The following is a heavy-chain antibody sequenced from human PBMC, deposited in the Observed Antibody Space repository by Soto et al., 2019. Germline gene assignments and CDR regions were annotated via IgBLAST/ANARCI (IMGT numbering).Heavy chain of an antibody. CDR3: ARGLNRGYGSGSHSYYYYGMDV. CDR1: GGSFSGYY. CDR2: INHSGST. V-gene: IGHV4-34*01. D-gene: IGHD3-10*01. Sequence: PSETLSLTCAVYGGSFSGYYWSWIRQPPGKGLEWIGEINHSGSTNYNPSLKSRVTISVDTSKNQFSLKLSSVTAADTAVYYCARGLNRGYGSGSHSYYYYGMDVWGQGTTVTVYS. J-gene: IGHJ6*01.